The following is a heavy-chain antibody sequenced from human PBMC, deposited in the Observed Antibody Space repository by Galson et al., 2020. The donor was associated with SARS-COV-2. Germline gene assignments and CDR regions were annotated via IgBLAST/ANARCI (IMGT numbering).Heavy chain of an antibody. CDR3: AREMATITSNYFDY. CDR2: ISSSSSYI. D-gene: IGHD5-12*01. Sequence: GESLKISCAASGFTFSSYSMNWVRQAPGKGLEWVLSISSSSSYIYYADSVKGRFTISRDNAKNSLYLQMNSLRAEDTAVYYCAREMATITSNYFDYWGQGTLVTVSS. CDR1: GFTFSSYS. V-gene: IGHV3-21*01. J-gene: IGHJ4*02.